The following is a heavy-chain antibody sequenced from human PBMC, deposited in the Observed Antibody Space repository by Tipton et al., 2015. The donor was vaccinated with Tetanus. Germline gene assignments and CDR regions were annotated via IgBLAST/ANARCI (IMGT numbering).Heavy chain of an antibody. V-gene: IGHV4-59*01. J-gene: IGHJ5*02. CDR2: IYDSGTINT. CDR3: ARGRQRLVPAGFDL. CDR1: GASIRSNY. Sequence: TLSLTCNVSGASIRSNYWTWIRQPPGKGLEWIGYIYDSGTINTKYNPSLRGRVAISIDTSKKQFSLKMTSVTPADTAVYFCARGRQRLVPAGFDLWGQGTLVTVSS. D-gene: IGHD6-13*01.